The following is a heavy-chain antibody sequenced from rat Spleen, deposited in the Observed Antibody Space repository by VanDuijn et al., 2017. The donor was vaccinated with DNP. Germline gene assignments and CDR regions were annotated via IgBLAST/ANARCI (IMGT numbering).Heavy chain of an antibody. J-gene: IGHJ2*01. CDR2: INKDSSAI. Sequence: EVKLVESGGGLVQPGRSLKLSCVASGFNFNDYWMGWVRQAPGKGLEWIGQINKDSSAIAYIPSLKDKFTISRDNAQNTLYLQMNKLGSEDTAIYYCAKGPNYGGYSDYFDYWGQGVMVTVSS. D-gene: IGHD1-11*01. V-gene: IGHV4-2*01. CDR1: GFNFNDYW. CDR3: AKGPNYGGYSDYFDY.